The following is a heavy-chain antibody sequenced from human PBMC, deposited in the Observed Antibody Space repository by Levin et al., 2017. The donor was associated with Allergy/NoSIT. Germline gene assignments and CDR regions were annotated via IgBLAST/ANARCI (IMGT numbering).Heavy chain of an antibody. J-gene: IGHJ4*02. D-gene: IGHD3-9*01. V-gene: IGHV3-23*01. CDR2: ISGSGGST. Sequence: GESLKISCAASGFTFSSYAMSWVRQAPGKGLEWVSAISGSGGSTYYADSVKGRFTISRDNSKNTLYLQMNSLRAEDTAVYYCAKVLGYDILTGYLSPFDYWGQGTLVTVSS. CDR3: AKVLGYDILTGYLSPFDY. CDR1: GFTFSSYA.